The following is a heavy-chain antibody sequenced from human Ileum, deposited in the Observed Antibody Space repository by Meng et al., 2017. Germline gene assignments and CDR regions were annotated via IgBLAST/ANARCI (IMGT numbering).Heavy chain of an antibody. CDR1: GASISSHY. Sequence: QVQLQESGPGLVKPSETLARTCSVSGASISSHYWTWIRQPPGKGLEYIGYIYYRGGASYNPSLRSRATMSVDTSKNQFSLNLSSVTAADTAVYYCARLLDSSDWGWFDPWGQGTLVTVSS. J-gene: IGHJ5*02. V-gene: IGHV4-59*08. CDR2: IYYRGGA. CDR3: ARLLDSSDWGWFDP. D-gene: IGHD3-22*01.